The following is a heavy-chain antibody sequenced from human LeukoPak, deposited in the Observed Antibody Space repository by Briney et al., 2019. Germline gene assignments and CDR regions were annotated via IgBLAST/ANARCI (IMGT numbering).Heavy chain of an antibody. CDR3: AGEGSGSFYYYYFYMDV. V-gene: IGHV4-4*07. CDR1: GGSISSYY. D-gene: IGHD3-10*01. J-gene: IGHJ6*03. CDR2: IYTSGST. Sequence: SETLSLTCTVSGGSISSYYWSWIRQPAGKGLEWIGRIYTSGSTNYNPSLKSRVTMSVDTSKNQFSLKLSSVAAADTAVYYCAGEGSGSFYYYYFYMDVWGKGTTVTISS.